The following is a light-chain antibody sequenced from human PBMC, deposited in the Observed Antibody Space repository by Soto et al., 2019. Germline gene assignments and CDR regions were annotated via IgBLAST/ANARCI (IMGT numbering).Light chain of an antibody. V-gene: IGKV3-15*01. Sequence: IVMTQSPATLSVSPGERATLSCRASQSINSKLAWYQQKPGQAPRLLIYGASTRATGIPVRFSGSGSGTDFTLTISSLQSEDFAVYYCQHYNYWPYTFGQGTKVDIK. CDR3: QHYNYWPYT. J-gene: IGKJ2*01. CDR2: GAS. CDR1: QSINSK.